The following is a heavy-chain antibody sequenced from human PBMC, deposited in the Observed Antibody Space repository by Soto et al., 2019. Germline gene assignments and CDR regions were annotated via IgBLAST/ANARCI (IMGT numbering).Heavy chain of an antibody. CDR1: GFTFSSYS. D-gene: IGHD2-15*01. CDR3: ARQRVVKGYYGMDV. Sequence: GGSLRLSCAASGFTFSSYSMNWVRQAPGKGLEWVSAISGSGGSTYYADSVKGRFTISRDNSKNTLYLQMNSLRAEDTAVYYCARQRVVKGYYGMDVWGQGTTVTVSS. CDR2: ISGSGGST. V-gene: IGHV3-23*01. J-gene: IGHJ6*02.